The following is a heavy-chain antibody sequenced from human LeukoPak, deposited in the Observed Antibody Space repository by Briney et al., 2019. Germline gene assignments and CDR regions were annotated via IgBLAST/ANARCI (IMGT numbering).Heavy chain of an antibody. D-gene: IGHD3-10*01. J-gene: IGHJ4*02. V-gene: IGHV3-21*01. CDR2: ISGTSSYI. CDR3: ARESASGRTRGDGFFDY. CDR1: GFTFSSYA. Sequence: PGGSLRLSCAASGFTFSSYAMSWVRQAPGKGLEWVSSISGTSSYIFYGDSVRGRFTISRDNAKNSLYLQMNSLRAEDTAVYYCARESASGRTRGDGFFDYWGQGTLVTVSS.